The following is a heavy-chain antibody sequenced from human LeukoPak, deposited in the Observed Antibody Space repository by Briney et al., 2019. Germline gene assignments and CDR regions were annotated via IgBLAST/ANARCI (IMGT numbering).Heavy chain of an antibody. J-gene: IGHJ6*03. CDR2: ISSSSSTI. D-gene: IGHD3-10*01. V-gene: IGHV3-48*01. CDR3: ARGEDGSGSFYYYYYMDV. CDR1: GFTFSSYS. Sequence: GGSLRLSCAASGFTFSSYSMNWVRQAPGKGLEWVSSISSSSSTIYYADSVKGRFTISRDNAKNSLYLQMNSLRAEDTAVYYCARGEDGSGSFYYYYYMDVWGKGTTVTVSS.